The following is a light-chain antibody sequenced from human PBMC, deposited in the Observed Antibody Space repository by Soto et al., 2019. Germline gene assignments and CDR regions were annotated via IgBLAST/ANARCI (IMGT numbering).Light chain of an antibody. J-gene: IGKJ5*01. Sequence: EVVMTQYPATLSGSPGERATLSFSASQSVTTNMAWYQQKPGQAPRLLIYGASTRATGIPARFSGSGSGTEFTLTISSLQSEDFAVYFCQQYNDWPITFDQGTRLEIK. CDR1: QSVTTN. CDR2: GAS. CDR3: QQYNDWPIT. V-gene: IGKV3-15*01.